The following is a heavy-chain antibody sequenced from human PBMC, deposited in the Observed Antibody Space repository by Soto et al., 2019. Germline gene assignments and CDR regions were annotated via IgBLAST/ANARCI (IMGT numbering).Heavy chain of an antibody. CDR2: IFYSGNT. Sequence: LSLTCTVSGNSISTGAYYWSWLRQHPVKGLEWIGHIFYSGNTHYSPSLESRVTISVDTSKNQFSIKLTSVTVADTAVYYCAREGRSAAPQAGFDLWGQGTLVTVSS. D-gene: IGHD3-10*01. J-gene: IGHJ4*02. V-gene: IGHV4-31*03. CDR1: GNSISTGAYY. CDR3: AREGRSAAPQAGFDL.